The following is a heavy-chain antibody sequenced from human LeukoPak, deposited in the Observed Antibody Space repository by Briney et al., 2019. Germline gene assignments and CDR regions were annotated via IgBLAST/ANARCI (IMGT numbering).Heavy chain of an antibody. V-gene: IGHV3-23*01. Sequence: GGSLRLSCAPPGFTSSSYAMSWVRQAPGKGLEWVAVISGGGSGTYYADSVRGRFTISRDNSKNTVYLQMNSLRAEDTAIYYCAKAVGSSGYFSRDAFDIWGQGTMVTVSS. CDR2: ISGGGSGT. J-gene: IGHJ3*02. D-gene: IGHD3-22*01. CDR3: AKAVGSSGYFSRDAFDI. CDR1: GFTSSSYA.